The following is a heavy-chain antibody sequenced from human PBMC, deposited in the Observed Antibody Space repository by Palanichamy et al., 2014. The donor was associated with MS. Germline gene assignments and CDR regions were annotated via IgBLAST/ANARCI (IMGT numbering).Heavy chain of an antibody. J-gene: IGHJ4*02. D-gene: IGHD6-6*01. Sequence: QVQLVQSGAAVKEPGGSVKVSCKAYGYTFTNYYMHWVRQAPGQGLEWMGWINLYSGGTKYAQTFQGRVTMTRDTSLNTADLEVRNLKSDDTAVFYCARGPPSIAARLDCWGQGAPVTVSS. CDR1: GYTFTNYY. CDR3: ARGPPSIAARLDC. CDR2: INLYSGGT. V-gene: IGHV1-2*02.